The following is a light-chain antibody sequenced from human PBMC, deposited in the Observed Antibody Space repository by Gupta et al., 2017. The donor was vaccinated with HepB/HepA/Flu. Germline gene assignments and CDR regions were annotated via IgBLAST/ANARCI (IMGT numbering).Light chain of an antibody. J-gene: IGLJ2*01. CDR2: DLT. CDR3: SSVTRTTTTLVL. Sequence: QSALTQPASVSGSPGQSTTIACPGTSSDVGVFNSVSWYQQYPGKAPNLLIYDLTTPPSGMSTRFSASKSGNTASLTISGLRTEDEANDFCSSVTRTTTTLVLFGGGTKVTVL. CDR1: SSDVGVFNS. V-gene: IGLV2-14*01.